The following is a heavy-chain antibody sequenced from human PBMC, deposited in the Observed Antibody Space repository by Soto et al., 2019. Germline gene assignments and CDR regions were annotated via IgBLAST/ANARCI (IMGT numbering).Heavy chain of an antibody. D-gene: IGHD3-16*01. CDR3: ERLRDYETSDYYYMDV. V-gene: IGHV3-21*01. CDR2: ISSSSSYI. CDR1: GFTFSSYS. Sequence: EVQLVESGGGLVKPGGSLRLSCAASGFTFSSYSMNWVRQAPGKGLEWVSSISSSSSYIYYADSVKGRFTISRDNAKNSLYLQMNSLRAEDTAVYYCERLRDYETSDYYYMDVWGKGTTVTVSS. J-gene: IGHJ6*03.